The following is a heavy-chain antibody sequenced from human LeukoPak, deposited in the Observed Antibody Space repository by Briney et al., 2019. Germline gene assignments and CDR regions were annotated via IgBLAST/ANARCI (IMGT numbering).Heavy chain of an antibody. D-gene: IGHD6-13*01. Sequence: PGGSLRLYCAASVFTCSSYSMRWVRQAPWRGREWVSSVDGGGGGTYYADSVKGRFTISRDNSKDTLYLQMNGLRAEDTAVYFCAKQSAGSAAWYSLHYDFWGQGTLVTVSS. CDR1: VFTCSSYS. CDR2: VDGGGGGT. V-gene: IGHV3-23*01. J-gene: IGHJ4*02. CDR3: AKQSAGSAAWYSLHYDF.